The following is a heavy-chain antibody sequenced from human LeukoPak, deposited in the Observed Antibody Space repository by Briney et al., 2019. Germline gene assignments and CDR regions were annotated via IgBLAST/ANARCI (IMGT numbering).Heavy chain of an antibody. CDR3: ATFVGTVSGSYTVPGGLLV. J-gene: IGHJ6*04. D-gene: IGHD3-16*02. V-gene: IGHV3-7*01. CDR2: INPDGSES. Sequence: GGSPRLSCVALEFEPTYFWMTWVRRAPGKGLEWVANINPDGSESFYLDSVRGRFTISRDNAKKSLYLQMNSLRAEDTAVYYCATFVGTVSGSYTVPGGLLVWGKGTTVSVSS. CDR1: EFEPTYFW.